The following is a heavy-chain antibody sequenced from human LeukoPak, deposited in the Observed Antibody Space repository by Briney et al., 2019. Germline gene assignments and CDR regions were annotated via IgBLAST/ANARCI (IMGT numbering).Heavy chain of an antibody. CDR3: ARVGIAAAGTYHYYYMDV. J-gene: IGHJ6*03. D-gene: IGHD6-13*01. CDR1: GGSISSGSYY. Sequence: SETLSLTCTVSGGSISSGSYYWSWIRQPAGKGLEWIGRIYTSGSTNYNPSLKSRVTISVDTSKNQFSLKLGSVTAADTAVYYCARVGIAAAGTYHYYYMDVWGKGTTVTISS. CDR2: IYTSGST. V-gene: IGHV4-61*02.